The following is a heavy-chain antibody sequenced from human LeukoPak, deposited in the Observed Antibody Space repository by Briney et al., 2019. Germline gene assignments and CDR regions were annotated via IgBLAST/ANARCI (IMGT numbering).Heavy chain of an antibody. CDR1: GFTFSSYE. Sequence: PGGSLRLSCAASGFTFSSYEMNWVRQAPGKGLEWVSYISSSGSTTYYADSVKGRFTISRDNAKNSLYLQMNSLRAEDTAAYYCARPLGYCTSGSCFPDYWGQGTLVTVSS. V-gene: IGHV3-48*03. J-gene: IGHJ4*02. D-gene: IGHD2-15*01. CDR2: ISSSGSTT. CDR3: ARPLGYCTSGSCFPDY.